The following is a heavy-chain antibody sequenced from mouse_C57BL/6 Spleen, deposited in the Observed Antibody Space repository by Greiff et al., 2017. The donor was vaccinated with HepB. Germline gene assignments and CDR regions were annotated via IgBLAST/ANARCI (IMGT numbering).Heavy chain of an antibody. CDR2: IHPNSGST. CDR3: ARVKGNYEDYAMDY. J-gene: IGHJ4*01. V-gene: IGHV1-64*01. CDR1: GYTFTSYW. D-gene: IGHD2-1*01. Sequence: VQLQQSGAELVKPGASVKLSCKASGYTFTSYWMHWVKQRPGQGLEWIGMIHPNSGSTNYNEKFKSKATLTVDKSSSTAYMQLSSLTSEDSAVYYCARVKGNYEDYAMDYWGQGTSVTVSS.